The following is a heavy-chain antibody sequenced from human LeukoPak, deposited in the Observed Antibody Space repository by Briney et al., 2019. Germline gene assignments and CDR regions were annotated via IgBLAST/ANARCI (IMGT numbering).Heavy chain of an antibody. CDR3: AKGGRWLQHFDY. D-gene: IGHD5-12*01. Sequence: PGGSLRLSCAASGFTFDGYAMHWVRQAPGKGLEWVSGISWNSGSIGYADSVKGRFTISRDNAKNSLYLQMNSLRAEDTALYYCAKGGRWLQHFDYWGQGTLVTVSS. V-gene: IGHV3-9*01. CDR2: ISWNSGSI. J-gene: IGHJ4*02. CDR1: GFTFDGYA.